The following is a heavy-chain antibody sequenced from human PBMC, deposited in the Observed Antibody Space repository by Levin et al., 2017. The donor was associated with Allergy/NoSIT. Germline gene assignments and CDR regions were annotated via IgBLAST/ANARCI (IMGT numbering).Heavy chain of an antibody. V-gene: IGHV3-23*01. CDR2: ISGSGGST. CDR3: AKDRVAAAGSRHARGY. Sequence: GESLKISCAASGFTFSSYAMSWVRQAPGKGLEWVSAISGSGGSTYYADSVKGRFTISRDNSKNTLYLQMNSLRAEDTAVYYCAKDRVAAAGSRHARGYWGQGTLVTVSS. CDR1: GFTFSSYA. D-gene: IGHD6-13*01. J-gene: IGHJ4*02.